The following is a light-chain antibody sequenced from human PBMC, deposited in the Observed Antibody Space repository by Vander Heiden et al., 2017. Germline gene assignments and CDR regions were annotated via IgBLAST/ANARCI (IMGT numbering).Light chain of an antibody. CDR3: QQSYSTPLT. J-gene: IGKJ4*01. Sequence: DIHMTQSPSSLSASVGDRVTITCRASQSISSYLNWYQQKPGKAPKLLIYAASSLQSGVPSRFSGSGSGTDFTLTISSLQPEDFATYYCQQSYSTPLTFGAGTKVEIK. CDR1: QSISSY. V-gene: IGKV1-39*01. CDR2: AAS.